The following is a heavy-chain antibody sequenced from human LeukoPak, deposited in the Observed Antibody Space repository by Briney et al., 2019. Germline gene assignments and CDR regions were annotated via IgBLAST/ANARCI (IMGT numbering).Heavy chain of an antibody. CDR3: ARIRGVRIAVAPDY. J-gene: IGHJ4*02. CDR1: GGSFSGYY. CDR2: VNHSGST. D-gene: IGHD6-19*01. V-gene: IGHV4-34*01. Sequence: SETLSLTRAVYGGSFSGYYWSWIRQPPGKGLEWIGEVNHSGSTNYNPSLKSRVTISVDTSKNQFSLKLSSVTAADTAVYYCARIRGVRIAVAPDYWGQGTLVTVSS.